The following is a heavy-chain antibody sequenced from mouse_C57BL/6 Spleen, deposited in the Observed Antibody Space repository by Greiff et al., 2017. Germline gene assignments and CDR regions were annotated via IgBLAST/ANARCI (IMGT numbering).Heavy chain of an antibody. CDR2: INPNNGGT. D-gene: IGHD2-1*01. CDR3: ARYYYGNLYWYFDV. V-gene: IGHV1-26*01. Sequence: EVQGVESGPELVKPGASVTISCKASGYTFTDYYMNWVKQSHGKSLEWIGDINPNNGGTSYNQKFKGKATLTVDKSSSTAYMELRSLTSEDSAVYYCARYYYGNLYWYFDVWGTGTTVTVSS. J-gene: IGHJ1*03. CDR1: GYTFTDYY.